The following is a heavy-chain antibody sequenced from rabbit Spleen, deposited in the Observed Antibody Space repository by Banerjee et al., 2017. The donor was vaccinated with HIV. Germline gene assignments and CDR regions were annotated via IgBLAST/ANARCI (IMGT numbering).Heavy chain of an antibody. J-gene: IGHJ4*01. Sequence: QSLEESGGDLVKPGGTLTLTCTASGFSFSYSYWICWVRQAPGKGLEWIACIYVGSGGGTKYASWAKGRFTISKTSSTTVTLQMPSLTVADTATYFCARDGAGGSYFNLWGQGTLVTVS. D-gene: IGHD8-1*01. CDR2: IYVGSGGGT. CDR3: ARDGAGGSYFNL. V-gene: IGHV1S40*01. CDR1: GFSFSYSYW.